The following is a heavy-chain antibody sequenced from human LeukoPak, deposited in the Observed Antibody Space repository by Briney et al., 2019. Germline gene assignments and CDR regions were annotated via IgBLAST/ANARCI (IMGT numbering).Heavy chain of an antibody. J-gene: IGHJ4*02. Sequence: GGSLRLSCAASGFTFSSYSMNWVRQAPGKGLEWVGRIKSKTDGGTTDYAAPVKGRFTISRDDSKNTLCLQMNSLKTEDTAVYYCTTEESDYGSDYWGQGTLVTVSS. V-gene: IGHV3-15*01. CDR3: TTEESDYGSDY. CDR1: GFTFSSYS. D-gene: IGHD4-17*01. CDR2: IKSKTDGGTT.